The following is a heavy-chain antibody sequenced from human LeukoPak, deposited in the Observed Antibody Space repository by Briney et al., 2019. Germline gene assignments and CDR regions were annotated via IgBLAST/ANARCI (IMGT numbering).Heavy chain of an antibody. J-gene: IGHJ2*01. V-gene: IGHV4-59*01. D-gene: IGHD2-15*01. CDR3: ARQYCSGGSCYWYFDL. CDR2: IYYSGST. Sequence: SGTLSLTCTVSGGSISSYYWSWIRQPPGKGLEWIGYIYYSGSTNYNPSLKSRVTISVDTSKNQFSLKLSSVTAADTAVYYCARQYCSGGSCYWYFDLWGRGTLVTVSS. CDR1: GGSISSYY.